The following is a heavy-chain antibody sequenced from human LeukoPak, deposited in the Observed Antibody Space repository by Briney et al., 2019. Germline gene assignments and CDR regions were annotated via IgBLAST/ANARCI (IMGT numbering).Heavy chain of an antibody. CDR1: GFTFSTYW. CDR3: AKYKTYDFWSGYGYGMDV. J-gene: IGHJ6*02. CDR2: FNSDGSST. D-gene: IGHD3-3*01. Sequence: PGGSLRLSCAASGFTFSTYWMHWVRQAPGKGLVWVSRFNSDGSSTYYADSVKGRFTISRDNAKNTLYLQMNSLRAEDTAVYYCAKYKTYDFWSGYGYGMDVWGQGTTVTVSS. V-gene: IGHV3-74*01.